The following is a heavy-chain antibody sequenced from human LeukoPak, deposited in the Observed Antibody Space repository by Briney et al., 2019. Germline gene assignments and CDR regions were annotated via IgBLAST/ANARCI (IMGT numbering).Heavy chain of an antibody. CDR2: INPSGGST. Sequence: ASVKVSCKASGYTFTSYYMHWVRQAPGQGLEWMGIINPSGGSTSYAQKFQGRVTMTRDMSTSTVYMELSSLRSEDTAVYYCARAGGSGSYSGDRGYYFDYWGQGTLVTVSS. CDR3: ARAGGSGSYSGDRGYYFDY. J-gene: IGHJ4*02. CDR1: GYTFTSYY. D-gene: IGHD3-10*01. V-gene: IGHV1-46*01.